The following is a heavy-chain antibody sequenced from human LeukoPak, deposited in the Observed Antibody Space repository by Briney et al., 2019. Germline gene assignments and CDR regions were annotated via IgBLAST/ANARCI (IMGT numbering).Heavy chain of an antibody. CDR3: ARGRSTWHLDY. CDR2: ISSSGSTI. D-gene: IGHD1-26*01. V-gene: IGHV3-48*03. J-gene: IGHJ4*02. CDR1: GFTFSSYE. Sequence: HSGGSLRLSCAASGFTFSSYEMNWVRQAPGKGLEWVSYISSSGSTIYYADSVKGRFTISRDNAKNSLYLQMNSLRAEDTAVYYCARGRSTWHLDYWGQGTLVTVSS.